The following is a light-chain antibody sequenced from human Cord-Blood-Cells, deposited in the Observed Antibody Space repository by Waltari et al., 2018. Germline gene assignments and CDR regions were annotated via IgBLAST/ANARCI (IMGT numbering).Light chain of an antibody. CDR3: QAWDSSTVV. J-gene: IGLJ2*01. Sequence: SYELTQPPSVSVSPGQTASITCSGDKLGDKYACWYQQKPGQSPVLVIYQDSKRPSGIPERFSGSNSGNTATLTISENQAMDEADYYCQAWDSSTVVFGGGTKLTVL. CDR1: KLGDKY. CDR2: QDS. V-gene: IGLV3-1*01.